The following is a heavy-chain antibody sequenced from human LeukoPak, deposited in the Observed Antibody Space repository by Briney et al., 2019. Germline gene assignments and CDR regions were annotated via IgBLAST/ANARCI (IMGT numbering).Heavy chain of an antibody. CDR3: AKSSSGYYDFDY. Sequence: GGSLRLSCAASGFTVSSNDMHWVRQGTGNRLEWVSGISWNSGSIGYADSVKGRFTISRDNAKNSLYLQMNSLRAEDTALYYCAKSSSGYYDFDYWGQGTLVTVSS. J-gene: IGHJ4*02. D-gene: IGHD3-22*01. V-gene: IGHV3-9*01. CDR2: ISWNSGSI. CDR1: GFTVSSND.